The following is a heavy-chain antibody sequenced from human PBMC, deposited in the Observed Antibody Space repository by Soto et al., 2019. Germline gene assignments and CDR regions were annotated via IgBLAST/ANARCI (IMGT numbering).Heavy chain of an antibody. CDR1: EGTFSNYA. V-gene: IGHV1-69*06. D-gene: IGHD4-17*01. CDR2: IFPLFGTT. CDR3: ARDHTTYGDFAVKGLRD. Sequence: QVQLVQSGAEVKKPGSSVKVSCKASEGTFSNYAFSWVRQAPGQGLEWMGGIFPLFGTTNYAQKFQGRVTITADKSTTTDYMELISLTSEDTAVYYCARDHTTYGDFAVKGLRDWGQGVLVTVSS. J-gene: IGHJ4*02.